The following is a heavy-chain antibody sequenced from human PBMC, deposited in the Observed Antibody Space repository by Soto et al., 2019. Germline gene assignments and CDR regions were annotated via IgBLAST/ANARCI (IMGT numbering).Heavy chain of an antibody. V-gene: IGHV3-23*01. CDR3: AKEGRGYSNGPPGHYFDY. D-gene: IGHD5-18*01. CDR1: GFTFSSYA. J-gene: IGHJ4*02. CDR2: ISGSGGST. Sequence: PGGSLRLSCAASGFTFSSYAMSWVRQAPGKGLEWVSAISGSGGSTYYADSVKGRFTISRDNSKNTLYLQMNSLRAEDTAVYYCAKEGRGYSNGPPGHYFDYWGQGTLVTVSS.